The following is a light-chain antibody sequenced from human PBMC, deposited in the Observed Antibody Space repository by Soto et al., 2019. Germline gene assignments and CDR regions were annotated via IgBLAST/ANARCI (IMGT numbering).Light chain of an antibody. Sequence: DIQMSLYPYSLSASIGDRVTIICRASQNINDWMAWYQQKPGKAPKLVIYRASMLESGVPSRFSGSGSGTEFTLISSSLQPEDLATYYLQQDLRWTFGEGTKVDIK. CDR2: RAS. J-gene: IGKJ1*01. CDR3: QQDLRWT. V-gene: IGKV1-5*03. CDR1: QNINDW.